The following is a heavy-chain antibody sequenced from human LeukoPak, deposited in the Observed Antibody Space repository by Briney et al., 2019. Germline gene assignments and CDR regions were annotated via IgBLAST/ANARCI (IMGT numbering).Heavy chain of an antibody. Sequence: PGGSLRLSCAASGFTFSSYAMSWVRQAPGKGLEWVSAISGSGGNTYYADSVKGRFIISRDNSKNTLYLQMNSLRAGDTAVYYCAKGAQQWLPFDYWGQGTLVTVSS. D-gene: IGHD6-19*01. CDR2: ISGSGGNT. V-gene: IGHV3-23*01. CDR3: AKGAQQWLPFDY. CDR1: GFTFSSYA. J-gene: IGHJ4*02.